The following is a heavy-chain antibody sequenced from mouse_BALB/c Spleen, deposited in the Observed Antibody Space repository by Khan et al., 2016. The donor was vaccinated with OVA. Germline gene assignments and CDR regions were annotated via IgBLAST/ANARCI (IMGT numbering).Heavy chain of an antibody. CDR3: ARVYGGDFDY. J-gene: IGHJ2*01. CDR2: ISYSGNT. Sequence: EVQLVESGPGLVKPSQSLSLTCTVTGYSITSDYAWNWILQFPGNKLEWMGFISYSGNTKYNPSLKSRISVTRDTSKNQFFLQLNSVTTEDTATYYCARVYGGDFDYWGQGTTLTVSS. V-gene: IGHV3-2*02. CDR1: GYSITSDYA. D-gene: IGHD2-10*02.